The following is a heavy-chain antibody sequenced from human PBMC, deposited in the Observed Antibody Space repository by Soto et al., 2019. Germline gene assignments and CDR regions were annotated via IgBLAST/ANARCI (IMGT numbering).Heavy chain of an antibody. Sequence: EVQLVESGGGLVKPGGSLRLSCAASGFTFSSYSMNWVRQAPGKGLEWVSSISSSSSYIYYADSVKGRFTISRDNAKNSLYLQMNSLRAEDTAVYYCARFGPEYQLTYYYYGMDVWGQGTTVTVS. CDR3: ARFGPEYQLTYYYYGMDV. CDR2: ISSSSSYI. J-gene: IGHJ6*02. V-gene: IGHV3-21*01. D-gene: IGHD2-2*01. CDR1: GFTFSSYS.